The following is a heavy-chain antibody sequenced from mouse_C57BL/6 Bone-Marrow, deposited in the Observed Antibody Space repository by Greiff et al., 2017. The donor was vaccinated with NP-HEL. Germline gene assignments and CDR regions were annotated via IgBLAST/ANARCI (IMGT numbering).Heavy chain of an antibody. Sequence: EVQLVESGGDLVKPGGSLKLSCAASGFTFSSYGMSWVRQTPDKRLEWVATISSGGSYTYYPDSVKGRFPISRDNAKNTLYLQMSSLKSEDTAIYYCASPYDYDVAWFAYWGQGTLVTVSA. CDR1: GFTFSSYG. V-gene: IGHV5-6*01. CDR2: ISSGGSYT. CDR3: ASPYDYDVAWFAY. D-gene: IGHD2-4*01. J-gene: IGHJ3*01.